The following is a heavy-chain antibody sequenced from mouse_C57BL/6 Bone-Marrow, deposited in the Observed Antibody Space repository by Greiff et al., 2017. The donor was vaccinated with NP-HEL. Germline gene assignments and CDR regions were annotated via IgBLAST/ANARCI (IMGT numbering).Heavy chain of an antibody. CDR2: FYPGSGSI. CDR1: GYTFTEYT. D-gene: IGHD2-5*01. J-gene: IGHJ2*01. Sequence: QVQLKESGAELVKPGASVKLSCKASGYTFTEYTIHWVKQRSGQGLEWIGCFYPGSGSIKYNEKFKDKATLTADKSSSTIYMELSRVTSEDSAVYFCARHVYYSNSGVYFDYWGQGTTLTVSS. V-gene: IGHV1-62-2*01. CDR3: ARHVYYSNSGVYFDY.